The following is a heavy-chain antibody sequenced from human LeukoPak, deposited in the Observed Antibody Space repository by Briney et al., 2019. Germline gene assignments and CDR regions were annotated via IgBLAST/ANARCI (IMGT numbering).Heavy chain of an antibody. CDR1: GGSISSSSYY. CDR2: IHYSGTT. V-gene: IGHV4-39*07. J-gene: IGHJ1*01. Sequence: PSETLSLICTVSGGSISSSSYYWVWIRQPPGKGLEWIGSIHYSGTTYYNPSLKSRVTIAVDTSKNQFSLKLRSVTAADTAVYYCARVVQSTDSSAFYLPEYFQHWGQGTLVTVSS. D-gene: IGHD3-22*01. CDR3: ARVVQSTDSSAFYLPEYFQH.